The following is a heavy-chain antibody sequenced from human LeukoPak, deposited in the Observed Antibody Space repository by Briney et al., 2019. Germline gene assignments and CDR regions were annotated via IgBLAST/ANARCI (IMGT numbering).Heavy chain of an antibody. V-gene: IGHV3-9*01. CDR1: GFTFDDYA. D-gene: IGHD3-10*01. CDR2: INWNSDII. Sequence: GGSLRLSCAASGFTFDDYAMHWVRQAPGKGLEWVSGINWNSDIIGYADSVKGRFTISRDNAKNSLYLQINSLRPADTALYYCAKGRLIDFYYYYMDVWGKGTTVTISS. J-gene: IGHJ6*03. CDR3: AKGRLIDFYYYYMDV.